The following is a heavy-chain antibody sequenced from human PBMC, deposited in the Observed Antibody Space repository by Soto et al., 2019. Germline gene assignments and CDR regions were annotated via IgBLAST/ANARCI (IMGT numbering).Heavy chain of an antibody. CDR2: VRSDGDTT. CDR3: AKGKGVGATPDGANG. V-gene: IGHV3-23*01. D-gene: IGHD1-26*01. CDR1: GFTFSRYG. Sequence: EVQVLESGGGLVQPGGSLRLSCAASGFTFSRYGMNWVRQAPGKGLEWVSGVRSDGDTTYNADSVKGRFTVSRDNFKNTLDLQMNSLRVEDTAVYYCAKGKGVGATPDGANGWGQGTLVTVSS. J-gene: IGHJ4*02.